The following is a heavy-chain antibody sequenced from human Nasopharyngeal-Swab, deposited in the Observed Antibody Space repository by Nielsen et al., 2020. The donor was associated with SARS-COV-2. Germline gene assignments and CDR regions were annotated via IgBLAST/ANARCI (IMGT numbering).Heavy chain of an antibody. D-gene: IGHD1-20*01. CDR1: GFTLTNNY. Sequence: GESLKISCAASGFTLTNNYMTWVRQVPGKGLEWISHIYASGDTHTADAVKGRFTIPRDSSENTLYLERNNLTPDDTATYYCAAPLTGLHYWGQGTLVTVSS. J-gene: IGHJ4*02. V-gene: IGHV3-53*01. CDR3: AAPLTGLHY. CDR2: IYASGDT.